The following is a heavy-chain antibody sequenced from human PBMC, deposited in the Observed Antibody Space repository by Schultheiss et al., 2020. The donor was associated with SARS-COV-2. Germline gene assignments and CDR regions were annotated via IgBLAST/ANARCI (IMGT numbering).Heavy chain of an antibody. CDR3: ARTRLWFGDHYFDY. CDR2: IFWDDDK. J-gene: IGHJ4*02. CDR1: GFSLSNARMG. D-gene: IGHD3-10*01. Sequence: SGPTLVKPTETLTLTCTVSGFSLSNARMGVSWIRQPPGKALEWLALIFWDDDKRYSPSLKSRLTITKDTSKNQVVLTMTNVDPVDTATYYCARTRLWFGDHYFDYWGQGTLVTVSS. V-gene: IGHV2-5*02.